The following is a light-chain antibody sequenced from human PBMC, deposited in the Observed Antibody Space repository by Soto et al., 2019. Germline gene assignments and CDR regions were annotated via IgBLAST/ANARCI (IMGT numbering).Light chain of an antibody. CDR3: QQYNPTWT. J-gene: IGKJ1*01. CDR2: DAS. Sequence: DLQMTQSPSTLSASVGDRVTITCRASQSISTWLAWYQQKPGKAPKVLIYDASSLESGVPSRFSGSGSGTEFTLTISSLQPDDFATYYCQQYNPTWTFGQGTKVEIK. V-gene: IGKV1-5*01. CDR1: QSISTW.